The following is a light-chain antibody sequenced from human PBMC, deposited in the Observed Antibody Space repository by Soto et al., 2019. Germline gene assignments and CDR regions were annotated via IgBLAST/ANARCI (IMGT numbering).Light chain of an antibody. J-gene: IGKJ4*01. CDR1: QGISSN. CDR3: QQLNSYPLT. CDR2: AAS. V-gene: IGKV1-9*01. Sequence: DIQLTQSPSFLSASVGDRVTITCRASQGISSNLAWYQQKPGKAPKLLIYAASTLQSGVPSRFSGSGSGTEFTLTSSSRQPEDFATYYCQQLNSYPLTFGGGTKVEIK.